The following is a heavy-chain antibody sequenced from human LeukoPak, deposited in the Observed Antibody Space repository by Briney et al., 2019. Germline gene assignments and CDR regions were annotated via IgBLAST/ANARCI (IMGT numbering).Heavy chain of an antibody. CDR2: MYITGNT. J-gene: IGHJ2*01. D-gene: IGHD2-21*02. CDR1: GGSLSSYY. Sequence: PSETLSLTCTVSGGSLSSYYWSWIRQPAGKGPEWIGRMYITGNTNYNPALKSRVTMSLDTSKNHFSLKLSSVTAADTAVYYCARDSTASSPWYFDLWGRGTLVTVSS. V-gene: IGHV4-4*07. CDR3: ARDSTASSPWYFDL.